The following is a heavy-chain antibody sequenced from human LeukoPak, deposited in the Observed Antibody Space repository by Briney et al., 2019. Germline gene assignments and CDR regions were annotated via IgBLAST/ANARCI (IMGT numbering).Heavy chain of an antibody. CDR1: GFTFSSYA. V-gene: IGHV3-64*01. CDR2: ISSNGGST. J-gene: IGHJ6*02. D-gene: IGHD2-15*01. CDR3: ARDPACSGGSCSPPFLYGMDV. Sequence: TGGSLRLSCAASGFTFSSYAMHWVRQAPGKGLEYVSAISSNGGSTYYANSVKGRFTISRDNSKNTLYLQMGSLRAEDMAVYYCARDPACSGGSCSPPFLYGMDVWGQGTTVTVSS.